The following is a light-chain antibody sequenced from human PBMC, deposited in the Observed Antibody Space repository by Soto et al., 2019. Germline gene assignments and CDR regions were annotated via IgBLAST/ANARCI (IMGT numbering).Light chain of an antibody. V-gene: IGKV1-5*01. CDR3: QQYDSYSPYT. Sequence: DIQMTQSPSTLSASVGDRVTITCRASQSISTWLAWYQQKPGKAPKVLIYDASNLESGVPSRFSGSGSGTEFSLTISSLQPDDFATYYCQQYDSYSPYTFXQGTKVDIK. CDR1: QSISTW. CDR2: DAS. J-gene: IGKJ2*01.